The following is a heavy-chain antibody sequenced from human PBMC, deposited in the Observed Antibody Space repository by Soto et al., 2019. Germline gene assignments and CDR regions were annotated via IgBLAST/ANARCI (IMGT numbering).Heavy chain of an antibody. CDR3: AKDQTHACEI. J-gene: IGHJ3*02. V-gene: IGHV3-30*18. Sequence: QVHLVESGGGVVQPGRSLRLSCAVSGFTFSSYGMYWVRQTPGKGPEWVAVISDDGSGKYYADNVKGRFTISRDNSKNTLDLQRNSLRVEDTAIYYCAKDQTHACEIWGQGTMVTVSS. CDR1: GFTFSSYG. CDR2: ISDDGSGK.